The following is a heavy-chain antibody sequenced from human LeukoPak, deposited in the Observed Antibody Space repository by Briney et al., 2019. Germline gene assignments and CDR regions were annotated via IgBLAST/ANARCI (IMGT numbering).Heavy chain of an antibody. J-gene: IGHJ4*02. CDR1: GFTFSSYG. CDR3: AKRYLRAYGSGSYPPDY. CDR2: ISGSGGST. Sequence: GSLRLSCAASGFTFSSYGMSWVRQAPGKGLEWVSAISGSGGSTYYADSVKGRFTISRDNSKNTLYLQMNSLRAEDTAVYYCAKRYLRAYGSGSYPPDYWGQGTLVTVSS. V-gene: IGHV3-23*01. D-gene: IGHD3-10*01.